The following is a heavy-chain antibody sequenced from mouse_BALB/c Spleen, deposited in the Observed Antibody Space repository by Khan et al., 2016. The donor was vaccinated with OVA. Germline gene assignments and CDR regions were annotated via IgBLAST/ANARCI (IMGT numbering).Heavy chain of an antibody. CDR1: GFSLTNYG. D-gene: IGHD2-1*01. CDR2: IWTGGST. CDR3: ARYYGNYGGYFDV. J-gene: IGHJ1*01. Sequence: VQLQESGPGLVAPSQSLSITCTVSGFSLTNYGVHWVRQPPGKGLEWLGVIWTGGSTNYNSALMSRLSISKDNSKSQVFLKMNSLQTEDTAMYYCARYYGNYGGYFDVWGAGTTVTVSS. V-gene: IGHV2-9*02.